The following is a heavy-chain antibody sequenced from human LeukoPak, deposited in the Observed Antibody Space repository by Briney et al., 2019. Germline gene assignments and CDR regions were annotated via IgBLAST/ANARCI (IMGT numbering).Heavy chain of an antibody. CDR3: AKDGSTTVVTPYYFDY. V-gene: IGHV3-23*01. J-gene: IGHJ4*02. D-gene: IGHD4-23*01. CDR2: ISGSGGST. CDR1: GFTFSSYA. Sequence: GRSLRLSCAASGFTFSSYAMSWVRQAPGKGLEWVSAISGSGGSTYYADSVKGRFTISRDNSKNTLYLQMNSLRAEDTAVYYCAKDGSTTVVTPYYFDYWGQGTLVTVSS.